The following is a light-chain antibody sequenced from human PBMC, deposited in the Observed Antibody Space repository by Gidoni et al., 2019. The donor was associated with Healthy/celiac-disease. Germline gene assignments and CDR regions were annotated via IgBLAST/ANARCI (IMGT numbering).Light chain of an antibody. V-gene: IGKV3-11*01. Sequence: EIVLTQSPATLSLSPGERATLPCRASQSVSSYLAWYQQKPGQAPRLLIYDASNRATGIPARFSGSGSGTDFTLTISSLEPEDFAVYYCQQRSNWPPPFGGGTKVEIK. CDR2: DAS. J-gene: IGKJ4*01. CDR3: QQRSNWPPP. CDR1: QSVSSY.